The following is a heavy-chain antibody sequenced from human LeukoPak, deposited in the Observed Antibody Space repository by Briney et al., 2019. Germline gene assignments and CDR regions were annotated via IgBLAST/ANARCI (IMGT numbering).Heavy chain of an antibody. CDR3: AREEGNYDFWSGYYATTFDY. J-gene: IGHJ4*02. CDR1: GYTFTGYY. Sequence: ASVKVSCKASGYTFTGYYMHWVRQAPGQGLEWMGWINPNSGGTNYAQKFQGRVTMTRDTSISTAYMELSRLRSGDTAVYYCAREEGNYDFWSGYYATTFDYWGQGTLVTVSS. CDR2: INPNSGGT. D-gene: IGHD3-3*01. V-gene: IGHV1-2*02.